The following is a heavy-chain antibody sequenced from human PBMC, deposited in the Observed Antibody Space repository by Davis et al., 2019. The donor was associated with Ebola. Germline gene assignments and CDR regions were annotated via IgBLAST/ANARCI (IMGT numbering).Heavy chain of an antibody. D-gene: IGHD3-22*01. CDR3: ARGYYDSSGYYRRYYFDY. Sequence: GGSLRLSCAASGFTFSSYDMNWVRQAPGKGLEWVSYISSSGSTIYYADSVKGRFTTSRDNAKNSLYLQMNSLRAEDTAVYYCARGYYDSSGYYRRYYFDYWGQGTLVTVSS. CDR2: ISSSGSTI. CDR1: GFTFSSYD. J-gene: IGHJ4*02. V-gene: IGHV3-48*03.